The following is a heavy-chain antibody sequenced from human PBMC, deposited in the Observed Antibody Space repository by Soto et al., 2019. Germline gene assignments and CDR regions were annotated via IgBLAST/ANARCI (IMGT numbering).Heavy chain of an antibody. J-gene: IGHJ5*02. CDR1: GGSISSNHW. V-gene: IGHV4-4*02. CDR2: IYHSGST. CDR3: ARAETFNLEWIFNWFDP. D-gene: IGHD3-3*01. Sequence: QVQLQESGPGLVKPSGTLSLICAVSGGSISSNHWFTWVHQPPGKGLEWIGEIYHSGSTNYNPSLKNRVTISVDKSKNQFSLEVNSVTAADTAVYYCARAETFNLEWIFNWFDPWGQGTLVTVSS.